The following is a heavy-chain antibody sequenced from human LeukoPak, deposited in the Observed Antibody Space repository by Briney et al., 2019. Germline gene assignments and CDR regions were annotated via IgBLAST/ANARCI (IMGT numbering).Heavy chain of an antibody. V-gene: IGHV5-51*01. Sequence: GESLKISCKGSGHSFTSYWIGWVRQMPGKGLEWMGIIYPGDSDTRYSPSFQGQVTISADKSISTAYLQWSSLKASDTAMYYCARQPQVDYYDSSGYYESYYFDYWGQGTLVTVSS. D-gene: IGHD3-22*01. J-gene: IGHJ4*02. CDR2: IYPGDSDT. CDR3: ARQPQVDYYDSSGYYESYYFDY. CDR1: GHSFTSYW.